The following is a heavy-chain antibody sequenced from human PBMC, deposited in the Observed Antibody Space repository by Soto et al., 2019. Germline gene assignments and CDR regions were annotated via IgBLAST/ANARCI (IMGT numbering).Heavy chain of an antibody. D-gene: IGHD3-3*01. Sequence: QVQLVESGGGVVQPGRSLRLSCAASGFTFSSYAMHWVRQAPGKGLEWVAVISYDGSNKYYADSVKGRFTISRDNAKNTLYLQMNSLRAEDTAVYYCARDRPQFGVATPTYYYYGMDVWGQGTTVTVSS. CDR1: GFTFSSYA. CDR2: ISYDGSNK. J-gene: IGHJ6*02. V-gene: IGHV3-30-3*01. CDR3: ARDRPQFGVATPTYYYYGMDV.